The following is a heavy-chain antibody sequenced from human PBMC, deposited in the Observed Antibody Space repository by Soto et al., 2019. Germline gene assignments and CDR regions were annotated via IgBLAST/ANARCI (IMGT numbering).Heavy chain of an antibody. CDR3: ARIRLGYCSGGSCYSRYYYYMDV. Sequence: GSGPTLVNPTETLTLTCTVSGFSLSNARMGVSWIRQPPGKALGWLAHIFSNDEKSYSTSLKSRLTISKDTSKSQVVLTMTNMDPVDTATYYCARIRLGYCSGGSCYSRYYYYMDVWGKGTTVTVSS. CDR1: GFSLSNARMG. CDR2: IFSNDEK. J-gene: IGHJ6*03. D-gene: IGHD2-15*01. V-gene: IGHV2-26*01.